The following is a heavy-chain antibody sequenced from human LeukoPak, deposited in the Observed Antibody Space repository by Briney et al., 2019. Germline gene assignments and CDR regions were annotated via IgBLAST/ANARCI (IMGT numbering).Heavy chain of an antibody. CDR2: IHSSGYT. D-gene: IGHD1-26*01. J-gene: IGHJ5*02. CDR3: AKRQGPNSGSYDYFDP. CDR1: GGSISSFY. Sequence: ASETLSLTCTVSGGSISSFYWTWIRQPPGQGLEWIAYIHSSGYTNYNPSLQRRVTISVDTSKKQFSLKVTSVTAADTAVYYCAKRQGPNSGSYDYFDPWGQGTLVTVSS. V-gene: IGHV4-4*09.